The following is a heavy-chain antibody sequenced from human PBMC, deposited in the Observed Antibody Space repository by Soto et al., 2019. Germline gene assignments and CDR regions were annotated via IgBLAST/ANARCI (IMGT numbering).Heavy chain of an antibody. CDR3: TTDPGYDILTGYSRNHFSAPIDY. D-gene: IGHD3-9*01. CDR2: ISYDGSTT. J-gene: IGHJ4*02. CDR1: GFTFSSYG. V-gene: IGHV3-30*03. Sequence: GSLRLSCAASGFTFSSYGMHWVRQAPGRGLEWVAVISYDGSTTYYADSVKGRFTISRDNSKNTLYLQMNSLKTEDTAVYYCTTDPGYDILTGYSRNHFSAPIDYWGQGTLVTVSS.